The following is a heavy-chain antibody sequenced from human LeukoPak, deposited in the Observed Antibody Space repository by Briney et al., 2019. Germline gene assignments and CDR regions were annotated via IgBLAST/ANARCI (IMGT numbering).Heavy chain of an antibody. CDR3: AGTGSGSFYSLDY. J-gene: IGHJ4*02. V-gene: IGHV4-4*07. D-gene: IGHD1-26*01. CDR1: GGSISSYY. CDR2: IYTSGST. Sequence: NPSETLSLTCTVSGGSISSYYWSWIRQPAGKGLEWIGHIYTSGSTNYNPSLESRVTMSVDTSKNQFSLKLTSLTAADTAVYYCAGTGSGSFYSLDYWGQGTLVTVSS.